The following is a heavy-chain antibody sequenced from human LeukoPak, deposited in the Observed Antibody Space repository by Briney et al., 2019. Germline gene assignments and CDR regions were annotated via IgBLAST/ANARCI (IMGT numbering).Heavy chain of an antibody. V-gene: IGHV4-34*01. D-gene: IGHD6-13*01. J-gene: IGHJ5*02. Sequence: PSETLSLTCTVSGGSISSYYWSWIRQPPGKGLEWIGEINHSGSTNYNPSLKSRVTISVDTSKNQFSLKLSSVTAADTAVYYCAARIAAAGTPYNWFDPWGQGTLVTVSS. CDR3: AARIAAAGTPYNWFDP. CDR1: GGSISSYY. CDR2: INHSGST.